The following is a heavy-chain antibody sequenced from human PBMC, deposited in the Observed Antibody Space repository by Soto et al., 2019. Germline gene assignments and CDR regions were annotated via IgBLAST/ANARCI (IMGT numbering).Heavy chain of an antibody. CDR3: VRDDRWAFDF. Sequence: EVQLVESGGGLVQPGGSRRVSCAASGFSFSNYAMNWVRQAPGKGLEWVSYISIGSGSIFYADSVKGRFTISRDDAKNSLYMQMYTLRDEDTAVYYCVRDDRWAFDFWGQGTMVTVSS. V-gene: IGHV3-48*02. J-gene: IGHJ3*01. CDR2: ISIGSGSI. D-gene: IGHD3-22*01. CDR1: GFSFSNYA.